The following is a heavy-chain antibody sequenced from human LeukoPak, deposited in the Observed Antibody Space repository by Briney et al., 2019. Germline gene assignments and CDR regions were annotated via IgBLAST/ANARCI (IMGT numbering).Heavy chain of an antibody. V-gene: IGHV3-21*01. J-gene: IGHJ2*01. CDR3: ARDSAGTLGFDL. Sequence: GGSLRLSCAASGFTFSSYSMNWVRQAPGKGLEWVSSISSSSYIYYADSVKGRFTISRDNAKNSLYLQMNSLRAEDTAVYYCARDSAGTLGFDLWGRGTLVTVSS. CDR2: ISSSSYI. CDR1: GFTFSSYS. D-gene: IGHD1-1*01.